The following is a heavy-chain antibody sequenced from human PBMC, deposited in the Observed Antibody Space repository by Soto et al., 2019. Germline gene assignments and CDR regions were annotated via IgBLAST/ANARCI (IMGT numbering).Heavy chain of an antibody. CDR3: ARLSTTYCSSTSCPDY. CDR2: IYPGDSDT. CDR1: GYSFTSYW. V-gene: IGHV5-51*01. Sequence: GESRKISCKGSGYSFTSYWIGWVRQMPGKGLEWMGIIYPGDSDTRYSPSFQGQVTISADKSISTAYLQWSSLKASDTAMYYCARLSTTYCSSTSCPDYWGQGTLVTVSS. D-gene: IGHD2-2*01. J-gene: IGHJ4*02.